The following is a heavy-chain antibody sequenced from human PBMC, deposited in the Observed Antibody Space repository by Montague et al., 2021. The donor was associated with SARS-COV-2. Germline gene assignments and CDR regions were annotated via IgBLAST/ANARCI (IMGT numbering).Heavy chain of an antibody. D-gene: IGHD3-16*01. CDR3: ARANYYVMTSKAYAMDV. CDR2: ISYRGGT. J-gene: IGHJ6*02. CDR1: GGSISSGGYY. V-gene: IGHV4-31*03. Sequence: TRSLTCTVSGGSISSGGYYWSWVRQPPGKGLDWIGYISYRGGTYYNPSLKSRVSMSVDTSKIQFSLNLTSVTAADTAVYYCARANYYVMTSKAYAMDVWGQGTTVTVSS.